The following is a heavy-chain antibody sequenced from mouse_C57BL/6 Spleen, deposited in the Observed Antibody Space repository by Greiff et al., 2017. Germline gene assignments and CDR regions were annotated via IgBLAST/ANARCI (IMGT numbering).Heavy chain of an antibody. D-gene: IGHD1-1*01. CDR1: GYTFTDYY. Sequence: EGQLQESGPVLVKPGASVKMSCKASGYTFTDYYMNWVKQSHGKSLEWIGVINPYNGGTSYNQKFKGKATLTVDKSSSTAYMELNSLTSEDSAVYYCARSYYYGSSPYWYFDVWGTGTTVTVSS. V-gene: IGHV1-19*01. CDR2: INPYNGGT. CDR3: ARSYYYGSSPYWYFDV. J-gene: IGHJ1*03.